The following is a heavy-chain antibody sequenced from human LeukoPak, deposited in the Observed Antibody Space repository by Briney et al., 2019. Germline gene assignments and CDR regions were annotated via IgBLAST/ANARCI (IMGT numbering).Heavy chain of an antibody. D-gene: IGHD1-26*01. V-gene: IGHV4-61*02. Sequence: PSQTLSLTCTVSGDSISSGYYYWSWIRQSAGKGLEWIGRIYTSGSANYNPSLKSRVTISVDTSKNQFSLNLTSVTAADTAVYYCAREAEVGAYAYWGQGTLVTVSS. J-gene: IGHJ4*02. CDR1: GDSISSGYYY. CDR2: IYTSGSA. CDR3: AREAEVGAYAY.